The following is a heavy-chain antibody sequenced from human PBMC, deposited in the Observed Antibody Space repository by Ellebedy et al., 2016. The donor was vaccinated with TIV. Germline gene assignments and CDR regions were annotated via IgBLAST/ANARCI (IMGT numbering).Heavy chain of an antibody. CDR1: GITVTDAW. CDR3: TTDLTSFGTA. D-gene: IGHD2/OR15-2a*01. J-gene: IGHJ6*02. Sequence: GESLKISXAASGITVTDAWMNWVRQAPGKGLQWVGRIQSETDGGSTDYAAPLKDRITISRDESKNTLHLLVNNLKTDDTGVYYCTTDLTSFGTAWGHGTTVTVSS. CDR2: IQSETDGGST. V-gene: IGHV3-15*07.